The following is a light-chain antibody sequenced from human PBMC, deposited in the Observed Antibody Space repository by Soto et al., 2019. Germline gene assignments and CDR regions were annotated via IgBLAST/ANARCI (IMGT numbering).Light chain of an antibody. V-gene: IGLV2-8*01. CDR1: SSDVGGYKY. CDR3: SSYGGTNNVV. J-gene: IGLJ2*01. Sequence: QSVLTQPPSASGSPGQSVTIPCTGTSSDVGGYKYVSWYQHHPGKAPKVVIYEVTKRPSGVPDRFSGSQSGNTASLTVSGLQAEDEADYYCSSYGGTNNVVFGGGTKLTVL. CDR2: EVT.